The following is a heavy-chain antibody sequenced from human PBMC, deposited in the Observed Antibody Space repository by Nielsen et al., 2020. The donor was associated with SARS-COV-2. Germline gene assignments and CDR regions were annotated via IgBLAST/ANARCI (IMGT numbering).Heavy chain of an antibody. V-gene: IGHV1-8*02. CDR3: ARDQDCSSTSCFGYYGMDV. J-gene: IGHJ6*02. Sequence: ASVKVSCKASGYTFTGYYMHWVRQAPGQGLEWMGWMNPNSGNTGYAQKFQGRVTMTRNTSISTAYMELSSLRSEDTAVYYCARDQDCSSTSCFGYYGMDVWGQGTTVTVSS. D-gene: IGHD2-2*01. CDR2: MNPNSGNT. CDR1: GYTFTGYY.